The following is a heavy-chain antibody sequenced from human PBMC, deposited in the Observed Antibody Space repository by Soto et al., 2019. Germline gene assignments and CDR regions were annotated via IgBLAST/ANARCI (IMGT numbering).Heavy chain of an antibody. CDR3: TTDSRLWFGELLYSVYYYGMDV. CDR1: GFTFSNAW. D-gene: IGHD3-10*01. J-gene: IGHJ6*02. CDR2: IKSKTDGGTT. Sequence: PGGSLRLSCAASGFTFSNAWMSWVRQAPGKGLEWVGRIKSKTDGGTTDYAAPVKGRFTISRDDSKNTLYLRMNSLKTEDTAVYYCTTDSRLWFGELLYSVYYYGMDVWGEGTAVT. V-gene: IGHV3-15*01.